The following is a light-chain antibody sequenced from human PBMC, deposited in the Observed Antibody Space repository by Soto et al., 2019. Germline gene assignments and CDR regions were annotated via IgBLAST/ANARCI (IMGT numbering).Light chain of an antibody. CDR2: DAS. J-gene: IGKJ1*01. Sequence: PGERVTLSCRASQSVRGYLAWYQQKPGQAPRLLMYDASNRASGIPARFSGSGSGAEFTLTISSLQSEDFAIYYCQQYNNWPWTFGQGTKVDIK. V-gene: IGKV3D-15*01. CDR1: QSVRGY. CDR3: QQYNNWPWT.